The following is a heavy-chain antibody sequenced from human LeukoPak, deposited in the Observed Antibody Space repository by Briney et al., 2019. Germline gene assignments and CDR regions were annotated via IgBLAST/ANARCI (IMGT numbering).Heavy chain of an antibody. CDR2: ISGSGDST. CDR3: ATSTVAKYDY. Sequence: GGSLRLSCAASGFTFTKAYMSWVRQAPGKGLEWVSAISGSGDSTFNADSVKGRFTISRDNSKNTLYLQMNSLRAEDTALYYCATSTVAKYDYWGQGTLVAVSS. V-gene: IGHV3-23*01. CDR1: GFTFTKAY. J-gene: IGHJ4*02. D-gene: IGHD4-11*01.